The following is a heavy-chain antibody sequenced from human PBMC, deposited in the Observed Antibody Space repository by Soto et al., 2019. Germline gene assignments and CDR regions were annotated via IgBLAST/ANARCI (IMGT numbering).Heavy chain of an antibody. CDR2: ISAYNGNT. CDR1: GYTFTSYG. V-gene: IGHV1-18*01. J-gene: IGHJ4*02. CDR3: ARDILYYGSGSYYDIFDY. Sequence: QVQLVQSGAEVKKPGASVKVSCKASGYTFTSYGISWVRQAPGQGLEWMGWISAYNGNTIYAQKLQGRVTMTTDTSTSTAYMELRSLRSDDTAVYYCARDILYYGSGSYYDIFDYWGQGTLVTVSS. D-gene: IGHD3-10*01.